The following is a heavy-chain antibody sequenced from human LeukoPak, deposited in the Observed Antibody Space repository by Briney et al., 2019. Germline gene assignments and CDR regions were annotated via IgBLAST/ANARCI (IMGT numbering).Heavy chain of an antibody. J-gene: IGHJ4*02. Sequence: ASVKVSCKASGYTFTSYGISWVRQAPGQGLEWMGIINPSGGSTSCAQKFQGRVTMTRDMSTSTVYMELSSLRSEDTAVYYCARDRDSSGYNLDNWGQGTLVTVSS. CDR2: INPSGGST. CDR3: ARDRDSSGYNLDN. CDR1: GYTFTSYG. V-gene: IGHV1-46*01. D-gene: IGHD3-22*01.